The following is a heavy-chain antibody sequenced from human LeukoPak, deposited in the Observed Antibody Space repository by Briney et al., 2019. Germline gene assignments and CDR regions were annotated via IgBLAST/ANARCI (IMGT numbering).Heavy chain of an antibody. D-gene: IGHD6-13*01. CDR3: ARESSKVRRFLEGGFDI. V-gene: IGHV6-1*01. CDR1: GDSVSSNSAA. J-gene: IGHJ3*02. CDR2: TYHRSEWHN. Sequence: SQTHSLTCAISGDSVSSNSAAWHWIRQSPSRGLEWLGRTYHRSEWHNDYEGSVKSRITINPDTAMNQFSLHLKSVNTEDTAVYYCARESSKVRRFLEGGFDIWGEGKKVTVSS.